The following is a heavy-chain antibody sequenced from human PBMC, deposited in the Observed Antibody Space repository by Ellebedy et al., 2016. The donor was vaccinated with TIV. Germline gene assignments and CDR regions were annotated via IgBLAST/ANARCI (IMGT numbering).Heavy chain of an antibody. D-gene: IGHD3-22*01. Sequence: MPSETLSLTCTVSGGSISSYYWSWIRQHPGKGLEWIGYIYYSGSTYYNPSLKSRVTISVDTSKNQFSLKLSSVTAADTAVYYCARSPFYYDSSGYSSQLGPWGQGTLVTVSS. V-gene: IGHV4-59*06. J-gene: IGHJ5*02. CDR3: ARSPFYYDSSGYSSQLGP. CDR2: IYYSGST. CDR1: GGSISSYY.